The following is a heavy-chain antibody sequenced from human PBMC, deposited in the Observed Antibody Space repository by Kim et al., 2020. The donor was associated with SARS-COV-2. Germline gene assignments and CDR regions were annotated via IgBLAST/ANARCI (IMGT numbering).Heavy chain of an antibody. V-gene: IGHV4-34*01. J-gene: IGHJ4*02. CDR1: GGSFSGYY. Sequence: SETLSLTCAVYGGSFSGYYWSWIRQPPGKGLEWIGEINHSGSTNYNPSLKSRVTISVDTSKNQFSLKLSSVTAADTAVYYCARALYRSSWYYGSFCYFDYWGQGTLVTVSS. CDR2: INHSGST. D-gene: IGHD6-13*01. CDR3: ARALYRSSWYYGSFCYFDY.